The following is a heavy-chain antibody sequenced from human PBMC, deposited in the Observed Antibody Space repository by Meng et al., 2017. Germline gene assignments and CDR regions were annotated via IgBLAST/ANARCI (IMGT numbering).Heavy chain of an antibody. CDR3: AISKGGYYDY. D-gene: IGHD3-22*01. Sequence: ETLSLTCAVYGGSFSGYYWSWIRQPPGKGLEWIGEINHSGSTNYNPSLKSRVTISVDTSKNQFSLKLSSVTAADTAVYHCAISKGGYYDYWGQGTLVTVSS. CDR2: INHSGST. V-gene: IGHV4-34*01. CDR1: GGSFSGYY. J-gene: IGHJ4*02.